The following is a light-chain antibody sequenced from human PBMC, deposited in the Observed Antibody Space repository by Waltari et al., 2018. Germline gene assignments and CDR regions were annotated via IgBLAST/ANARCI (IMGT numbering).Light chain of an antibody. CDR2: KAS. CDR3: QQYNTYSS. Sequence: DIQMTQSPSPLSASVADRVTITCRASQSISNWLAWYQQKPGKAPILLIYKASILKSGVPSRFSGSGSGTQFTLTISSLQPGDFATYYCQQYNTYSSFGQGTKLEIK. J-gene: IGKJ2*01. CDR1: QSISNW. V-gene: IGKV1-5*03.